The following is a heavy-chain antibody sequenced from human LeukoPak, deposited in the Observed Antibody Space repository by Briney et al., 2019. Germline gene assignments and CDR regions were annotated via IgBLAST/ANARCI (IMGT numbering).Heavy chain of an antibody. CDR3: YGSGSYYNSYYGMDV. CDR1: GFTFSSSA. J-gene: IGHJ6*02. V-gene: IGHV3-23*01. D-gene: IGHD3-10*01. CDR2: ISGSGGST. Sequence: GGSLRFSCAGSGFTFSSSAMSWVSQAPGKGLEWVSAISGSGGSTYYADSVKGRFTISRDNSKNTLYLQMNSLRADDTAVYYCYGSGSYYNSYYGMDVWGQGTTVTVSS.